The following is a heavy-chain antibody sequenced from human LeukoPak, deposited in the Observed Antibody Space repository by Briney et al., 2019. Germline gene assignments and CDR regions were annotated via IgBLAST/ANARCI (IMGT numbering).Heavy chain of an antibody. D-gene: IGHD3-10*01. CDR2: INWNSDRI. J-gene: IGHJ4*02. CDR1: GFTFDDYA. Sequence: GGSLRLSCAASGFTFDDYAMHWVRQAPGKGLEWVSGINWNSDRIGYADSVKGRLTISRDNSKNTLYLQMNSLRAEDTAVYYCAKDQQYYYGSGSYYRYWGQGTLVTVSS. V-gene: IGHV3-9*01. CDR3: AKDQQYYYGSGSYYRY.